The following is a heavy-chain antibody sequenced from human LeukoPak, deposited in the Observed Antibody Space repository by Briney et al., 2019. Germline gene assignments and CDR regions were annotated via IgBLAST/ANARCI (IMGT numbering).Heavy chain of an antibody. CDR2: IYYSGST. V-gene: IGHV4-31*03. CDR3: ARRGVTQKYFDY. CDR1: GDSISSGGYY. Sequence: SETLSLTCTDSGDSISSGGYYWSWIRQHPGKGLEWIGYIYYSGSTYYNPSLKSRVTISVDTSKNQFSLKLSSVTAADTAVYYCARRGVTQKYFDYWGQGTLVTVSS. J-gene: IGHJ4*02. D-gene: IGHD3-10*01.